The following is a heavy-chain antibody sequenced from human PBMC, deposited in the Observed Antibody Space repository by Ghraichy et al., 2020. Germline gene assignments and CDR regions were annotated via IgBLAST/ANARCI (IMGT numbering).Heavy chain of an antibody. CDR2: ISSSSSYI. CDR1: GFTFSSYS. CDR3: ARGPWSVVVVAATESDAFDI. J-gene: IGHJ3*02. D-gene: IGHD2-15*01. Sequence: GGSLRLSCAASGFTFSSYSMNWVRQAPGKGLEWVSSISSSSSYIYYADSVKGRFTISRDNAKNSLYLQMNSLRAEDTAVYYCARGPWSVVVVAATESDAFDIWGQGTMVTVSS. V-gene: IGHV3-21*01.